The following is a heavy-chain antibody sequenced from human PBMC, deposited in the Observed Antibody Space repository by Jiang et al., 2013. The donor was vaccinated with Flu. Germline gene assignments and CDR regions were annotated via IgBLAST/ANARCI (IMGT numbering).Heavy chain of an antibody. D-gene: IGHD6-6*01. V-gene: IGHV4-34*01. CDR3: ARAVTSIAARAAKHDY. CDR2: INHSGST. CDR1: GGSFSGYY. Sequence: ELLKPSETLSLTCAVYGGSFSGYYWSWIRQPPGKGLEWIGEINHSGSTNYNPSLKSRVTISVDTSKNQFSLKLSSVTAADTAVYYCARAVTSIAARAAKHDYWGQGTLVTVSS. J-gene: IGHJ4*02.